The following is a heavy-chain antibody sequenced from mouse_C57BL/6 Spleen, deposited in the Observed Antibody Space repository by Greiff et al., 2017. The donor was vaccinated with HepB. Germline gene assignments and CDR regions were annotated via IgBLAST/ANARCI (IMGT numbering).Heavy chain of an antibody. Sequence: VQLQQPGAELVMPGASVKLSCKASGYTFTSYWMHWVKQRPGQGLEWIGEIDPSDSYTNYNQKFKGKSTLTVDKSSSTAYMQLSSLTSEDSAVYYCARYDGHYGAYWGQGTLVTVSA. CDR3: ARYDGHYGAY. CDR2: IDPSDSYT. D-gene: IGHD2-3*01. J-gene: IGHJ3*01. V-gene: IGHV1-69*01. CDR1: GYTFTSYW.